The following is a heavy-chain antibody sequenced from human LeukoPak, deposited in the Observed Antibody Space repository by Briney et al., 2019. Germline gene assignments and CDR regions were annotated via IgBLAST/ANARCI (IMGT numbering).Heavy chain of an antibody. Sequence: GGSLRLSCAASGFTFEDHGMSWVRQVSGKGLEWVSGIHWSGVGTGYAAPVKGRFTISRDNAKNSLYLEMNSLRAEDTALYHCVRGGYAGNSDLWGQGTLVTVYS. D-gene: IGHD4-23*01. CDR3: VRGGYAGNSDL. CDR1: GFTFEDHG. CDR2: IHWSGVGT. V-gene: IGHV3-20*01. J-gene: IGHJ5*02.